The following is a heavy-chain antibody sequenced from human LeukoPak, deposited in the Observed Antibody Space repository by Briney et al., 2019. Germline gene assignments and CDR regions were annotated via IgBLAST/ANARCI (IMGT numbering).Heavy chain of an antibody. Sequence: SETLSLTCSVSGGSISGYYWSWIRQPAGKGLEWLGRVYTSGSTNYNPSLESRVTISMDTSKNQFSLKLSSVTAADTAVYYCARDGRQRVTMDTGALDIWGQGTMVTISS. CDR1: GGSISGYY. CDR3: ARDGRQRVTMDTGALDI. J-gene: IGHJ3*02. V-gene: IGHV4-4*07. CDR2: VYTSGST. D-gene: IGHD3-10*01.